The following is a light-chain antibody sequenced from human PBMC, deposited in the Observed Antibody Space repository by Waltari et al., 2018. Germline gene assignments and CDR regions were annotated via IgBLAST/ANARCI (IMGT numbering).Light chain of an antibody. CDR3: QQYNDWPLT. CDR2: GAS. CDR1: QYIGTN. Sequence: EVVMTQSPATLSVSPGAGAALSCRASQYIGTNLAWYQQNRGRAPRLLIYGASTRAAGVPGSFSGSGSGSEFTLTITSLQSDDFAVYFCQQYNDWPLTFGQGTRLEIK. J-gene: IGKJ5*01. V-gene: IGKV3-15*01.